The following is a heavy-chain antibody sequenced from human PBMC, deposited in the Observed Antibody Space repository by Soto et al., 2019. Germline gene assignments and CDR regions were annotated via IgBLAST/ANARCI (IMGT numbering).Heavy chain of an antibody. J-gene: IGHJ4*02. V-gene: IGHV1-18*04. CDR2: ISAYNGNT. CDR1: GYTFTSYG. D-gene: IGHD3-3*01. Sequence: ASVQVSFKASGYTFTSYGISWLRQAAGQGREGMGWISAYNGNTNYAQKLQGRVTMTTDTSTSTAYMELRSLRSDDPAVYYCARSQYYDFWSGSPGRLEIFDYWGQGTLVTVSS. CDR3: ARSQYYDFWSGSPGRLEIFDY.